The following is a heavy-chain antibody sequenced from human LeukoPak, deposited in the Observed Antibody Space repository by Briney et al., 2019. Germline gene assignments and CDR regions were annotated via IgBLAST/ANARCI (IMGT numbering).Heavy chain of an antibody. Sequence: GGSLRLSCAASGFTFSSYGMHWVRQAPGKGLEWVAFIRYDGSNKYYADSVKGRFTISRDNSKNTLYLQMNSLRAEDTAVYYCANLYDFWSGYLDAFDIWGQGTMVTVSS. J-gene: IGHJ3*02. D-gene: IGHD3-3*01. V-gene: IGHV3-30*02. CDR1: GFTFSSYG. CDR3: ANLYDFWSGYLDAFDI. CDR2: IRYDGSNK.